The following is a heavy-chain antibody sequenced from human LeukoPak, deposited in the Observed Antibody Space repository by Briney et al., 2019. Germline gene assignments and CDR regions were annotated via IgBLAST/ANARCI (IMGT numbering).Heavy chain of an antibody. J-gene: IGHJ4*02. CDR3: ARGTYYYDSSGYVAFDY. V-gene: IGHV4-4*07. CDR2: IHTSGSI. Sequence: SETLSLTCTVSGGSISSYYWSWVRQPAGKGLEWIGRIHTSGSINYNPSLKSRVTMSVDTSKNQFSLKLSSVTAADTAVYYCARGTYYYDSSGYVAFDYWGQGTLVTVSS. CDR1: GGSISSYY. D-gene: IGHD3-22*01.